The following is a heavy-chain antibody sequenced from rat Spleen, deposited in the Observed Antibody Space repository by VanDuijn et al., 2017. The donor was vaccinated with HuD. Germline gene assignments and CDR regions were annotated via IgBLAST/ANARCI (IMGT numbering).Heavy chain of an antibody. CDR1: GFTFSSFP. CDR2: ISTGGGNT. Sequence: EVQLVESGGDLVQPGRSLKLSCAASGFTFSSFPMAWVRQAPKKGLEWVASISTGGGNTYYRDPVKGRFTISRDNAKSTLYLQMDSLRSEDTASYYCTTALYVMDAWGQGASVTVSS. V-gene: IGHV5-27*01. J-gene: IGHJ4*01. CDR3: TTALYVMDA.